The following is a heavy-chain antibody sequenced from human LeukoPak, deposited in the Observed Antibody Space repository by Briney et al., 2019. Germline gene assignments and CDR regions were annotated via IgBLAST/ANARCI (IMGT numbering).Heavy chain of an antibody. CDR3: AALSGVGVKIGFDH. J-gene: IGHJ4*02. Sequence: GGSLRLSCAASGFTFSTYAINWVRQAPGKGLEWVSIIYYGGNTFYADSVKGRFTISRDNSKNTLYLQINSLRAEDTAVYYCAALSGVGVKIGFDHWGQGALVVVSS. V-gene: IGHV3-66*01. CDR1: GFTFSTYA. CDR2: IYYGGNT. D-gene: IGHD1-26*01.